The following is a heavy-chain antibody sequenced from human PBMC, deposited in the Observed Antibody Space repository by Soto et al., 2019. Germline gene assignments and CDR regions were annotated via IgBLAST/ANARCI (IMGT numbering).Heavy chain of an antibody. D-gene: IGHD4-4*01. CDR1: GGSINSGRSS. CDR3: VRESTVSGPTWFDT. V-gene: IGHV4-30-2*06. CDR2: IYHSGST. J-gene: IGHJ5*02. Sequence: QLQLQESGSGLVKPSQTLSLTCSVSGGSINSGRSSWNWIRQSPGKGLEWIASIYHSGSTYYNPSLKSRVSISVDRPENQFSLKLSSVAAADTAVYYCVRESTVSGPTWFDTWGPGTLVTVSS.